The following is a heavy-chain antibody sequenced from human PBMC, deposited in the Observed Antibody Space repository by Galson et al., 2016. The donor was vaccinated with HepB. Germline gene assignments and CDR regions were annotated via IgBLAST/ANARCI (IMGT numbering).Heavy chain of an antibody. J-gene: IGHJ4*02. D-gene: IGHD5-18*01. Sequence: SLRLSCAASQFTFSSHGMHWVRQAPDKGLEWVAFISYDGGHKYYGDSVKGRFTISRDNSKSTLYLQMNSLRAEDTSVYYCARFGYGFDYWGQGTLVTVSS. CDR3: ARFGYGFDY. CDR2: ISYDGGHK. V-gene: IGHV3-30*03. CDR1: QFTFSSHG.